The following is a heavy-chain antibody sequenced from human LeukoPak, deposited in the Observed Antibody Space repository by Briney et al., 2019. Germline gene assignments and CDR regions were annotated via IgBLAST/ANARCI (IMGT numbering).Heavy chain of an antibody. J-gene: IGHJ4*02. CDR3: ARRDIVVVVSASDY. V-gene: IGHV3-23*01. Sequence: PGGTLRLSCAASGFTFRNYGMTWVRQPPGEGLEWVAVISGGGSYTNYADSVKGRFTISRDNSKNTVYLQMNSLRVDDTAVYYCARRDIVVVVSASDYWGQGTLVTVSS. D-gene: IGHD2-15*01. CDR2: ISGGGSYT. CDR1: GFTFRNYG.